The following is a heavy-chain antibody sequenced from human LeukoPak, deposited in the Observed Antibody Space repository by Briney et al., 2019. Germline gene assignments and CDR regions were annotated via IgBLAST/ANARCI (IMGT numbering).Heavy chain of an antibody. Sequence: SETLSLTCTVSGGSISSGGYYWSWIRQHPGKGLEWIGYIYYSGSTYYNPSLKSRVTISVDTSKNQFSLKLSSVTAADTAVYYCARDCSSTSCYDGGDYYYYGMDVWGQGTTVTVSS. V-gene: IGHV4-31*03. J-gene: IGHJ6*02. CDR3: ARDCSSTSCYDGGDYYYYGMDV. CDR1: GGSISSGGYY. CDR2: IYYSGST. D-gene: IGHD2-2*01.